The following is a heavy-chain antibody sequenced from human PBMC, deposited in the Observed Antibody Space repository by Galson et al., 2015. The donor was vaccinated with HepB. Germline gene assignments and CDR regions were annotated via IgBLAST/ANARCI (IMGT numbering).Heavy chain of an antibody. Sequence: LRLSCAASGFTFSSYAMHWVRQAPGKGLEWVAVISYDGSNKYYADSVKGRFTISRDNSKNTLYLQMNSLRAEDTAVYYCAREGYCSGGSCTSYYFDYWGQGTLVTVSS. CDR3: AREGYCSGGSCTSYYFDY. CDR2: ISYDGSNK. D-gene: IGHD2-15*01. J-gene: IGHJ4*02. CDR1: GFTFSSYA. V-gene: IGHV3-30-3*01.